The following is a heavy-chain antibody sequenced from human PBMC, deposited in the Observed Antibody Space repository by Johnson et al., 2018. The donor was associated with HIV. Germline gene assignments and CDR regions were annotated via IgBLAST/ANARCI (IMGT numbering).Heavy chain of an antibody. V-gene: IGHV3-23*04. CDR3: AKDLGITVAGRGGLDAFDI. D-gene: IGHD6-19*01. Sequence: VQLVESGGGVVRPGGSLRLSCSVSGFTFDDYGISWVRQGPGKGLEWVAAISGSGGSTYYADSVKGRFTIPRDNSRNTLYLKMKSLRAEDTAVYYCAKDLGITVAGRGGLDAFDIWGQGTMVTVSS. J-gene: IGHJ3*02. CDR2: ISGSGGST. CDR1: GFTFDDYG.